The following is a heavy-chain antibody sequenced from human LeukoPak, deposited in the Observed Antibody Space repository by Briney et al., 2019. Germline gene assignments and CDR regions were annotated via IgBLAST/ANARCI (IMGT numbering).Heavy chain of an antibody. V-gene: IGHV4-59*01. D-gene: IGHD2-2*01. CDR3: ATLQGYCSSTSCYGDAFDI. CDR2: IYYSGST. J-gene: IGHJ3*02. Sequence: SETLSLTCTVSGGSISSYYWSWIRQPPGKGLEWIGYIYYSGSTNYNPSLESRVTISVDTSKNQFSLKLSSVTAADTAVYYCATLQGYCSSTSCYGDAFDIWGQGTMVTVSS. CDR1: GGSISSYY.